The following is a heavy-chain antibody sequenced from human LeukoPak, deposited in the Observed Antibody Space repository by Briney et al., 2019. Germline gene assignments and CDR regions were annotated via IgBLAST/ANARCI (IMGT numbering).Heavy chain of an antibody. CDR2: IYYSGST. CDR1: GGSISSYY. J-gene: IGHJ4*02. CDR3: ARTNLWFGEFVASSFDY. V-gene: IGHV4-59*01. D-gene: IGHD3-10*01. Sequence: KSSETLSLTCTVSGGSISSYYWSWIRQPPGKGLEWIGYIYYSGSTNYNPSLKSRVTISVDTSKNQFSLKLSSVTAADTAVYYCARTNLWFGEFVASSFDYWGPGTLVTVSS.